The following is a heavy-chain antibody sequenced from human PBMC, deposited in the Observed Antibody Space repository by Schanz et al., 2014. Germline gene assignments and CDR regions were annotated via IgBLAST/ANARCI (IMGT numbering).Heavy chain of an antibody. Sequence: QVQLVQSGAEVKEPGASVKLSCKSSGYTFTDYYMQWVRQAPGQGLEWLGRFTHISQKFQGRVTMTRDTSSTTAYMELNSLRSDDTATYFCARARYTGYDCSGYWGQGTLLIVSS. J-gene: IGHJ4*02. CDR2: FT. CDR3: ARARYTGYDCSGY. D-gene: IGHD5-12*01. V-gene: IGHV1-2*06. CDR1: GYTFTDYY.